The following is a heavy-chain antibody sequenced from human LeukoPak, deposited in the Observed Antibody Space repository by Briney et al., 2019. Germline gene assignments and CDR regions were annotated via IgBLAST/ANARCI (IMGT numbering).Heavy chain of an antibody. D-gene: IGHD3-10*01. CDR2: INPNSGGT. V-gene: IGHV1-2*02. CDR3: ARDQRGRLLWFGELWVGFDP. Sequence: ASVKVSCKASGYTFTGYYMHWVRQAPGQGLEWMGWINPNSGGTNYAQKLQGRVTMTRDTSISTAYMELSRLRSDDTAVYYCARDQRGRLLWFGELWVGFDPWGQGTLVTVSS. J-gene: IGHJ5*02. CDR1: GYTFTGYY.